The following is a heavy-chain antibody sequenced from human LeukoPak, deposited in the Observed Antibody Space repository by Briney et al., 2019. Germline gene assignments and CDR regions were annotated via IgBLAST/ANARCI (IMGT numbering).Heavy chain of an antibody. Sequence: SETLSLTCTMSGGSISTYYWSWIRQPPGKGLEWIGYIYYSGNTNYNPSLKSRVTISIDTSKRQFSLKLTPVTAADTAICYCARLPTMTTMGYWGQGTLVTVSS. CDR2: IYYSGNT. J-gene: IGHJ4*02. D-gene: IGHD4-17*01. V-gene: IGHV4-59*08. CDR3: ARLPTMTTMGY. CDR1: GGSISTYY.